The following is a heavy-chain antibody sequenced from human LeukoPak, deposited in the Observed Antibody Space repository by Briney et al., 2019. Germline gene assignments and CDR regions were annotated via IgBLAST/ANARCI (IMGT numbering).Heavy chain of an antibody. CDR2: INTNTGNP. D-gene: IGHD3-22*01. V-gene: IGHV7-4-1*02. CDR3: ARGHEYYYDSSGNLDY. J-gene: IGHJ4*02. CDR1: GYTFTSYA. Sequence: GASVNVSCKASGYTFTSYAMNWVRQAPGQGLEWMGWINTNTGNPTYAQGFTGRFVSSLDTSVSTAYLQISSLKAEDTAVYYCARGHEYYYDSSGNLDYWGQGTLVTVSS.